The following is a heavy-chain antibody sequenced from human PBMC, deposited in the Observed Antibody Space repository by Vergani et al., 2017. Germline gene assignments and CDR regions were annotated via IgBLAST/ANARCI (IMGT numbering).Heavy chain of an antibody. D-gene: IGHD7-27*01. Sequence: QITLKESGPTLVKPTQTLTLTCTFSGFSLNTRGVSVAWIRQPPGKALDWRALIYRNDDQHYSPSLNNRVTITKDTSKNQVSLTMTNMDYVDTVSYYCVFRKTGCETTCFFYPFYYYYYFYFWGKGTTVTVSS. CDR3: VFRKTGCETTCFFYPFYYYYYFYF. CDR1: GFSLNTRGVS. CDR2: IYRNDDQ. J-gene: IGHJ6*03. V-gene: IGHV2-5*04.